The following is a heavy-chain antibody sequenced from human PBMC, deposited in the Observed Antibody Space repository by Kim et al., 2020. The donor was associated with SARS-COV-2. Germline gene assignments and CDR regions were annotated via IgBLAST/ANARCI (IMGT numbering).Heavy chain of an antibody. CDR1: GDSVSSNNAA. CDR2: TYYRSKWFN. J-gene: IGHJ6*02. Sequence: SQTLSLTCAISGDSVSSNNAAWNWIRQSPSRGLEWLGRTYYRSKWFNDYALSVKSRITINPDTSKNHFSLQLSSVTPEDTAVYYCANGGSGLGGMNVWGQRTTVTVS. V-gene: IGHV6-1*01. D-gene: IGHD3-16*01. CDR3: ANGGSGLGGMNV.